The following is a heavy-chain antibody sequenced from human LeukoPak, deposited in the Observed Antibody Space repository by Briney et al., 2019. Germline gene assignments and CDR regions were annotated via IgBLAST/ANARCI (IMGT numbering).Heavy chain of an antibody. Sequence: SDTLSLTCAVSGYSISTSNWGGWVRQPPGKGLEWIGYIYYSGSTYYNPSLKSRVTMSVDTSKNQFSLKLNSVTAVDTAVYYCARSSGSYFGLDYWGQGSLVTVSS. CDR1: GYSISTSNW. CDR2: IYYSGST. CDR3: ARSSGSYFGLDY. J-gene: IGHJ4*02. V-gene: IGHV4-28*01. D-gene: IGHD1-26*01.